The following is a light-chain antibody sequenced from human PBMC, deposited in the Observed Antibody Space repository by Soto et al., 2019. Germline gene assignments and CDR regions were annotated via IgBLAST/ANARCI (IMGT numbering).Light chain of an antibody. V-gene: IGKV1-39*01. CDR2: SAS. CDR1: QYVDRY. Sequence: DIQMTQSPSSLSASVGDSVTITCRTSQYVDRYLSWYQQIPGRAPKLLIYSASSLVTGVTPRFRGSASGTEFTLSISSLQREDFATYFCQQSSNIPWTFGQGTKVEMK. CDR3: QQSSNIPWT. J-gene: IGKJ1*01.